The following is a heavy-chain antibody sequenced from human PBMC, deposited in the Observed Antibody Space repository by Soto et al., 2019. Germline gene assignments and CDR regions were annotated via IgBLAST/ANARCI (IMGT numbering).Heavy chain of an antibody. CDR1: GVTFSSYA. CDR2: IIPIFGTA. D-gene: IGHD3-3*01. J-gene: IGHJ6*01. CDR3: ARGSGITIFGVVITPYGMEV. Sequence: XVNVSCKASGVTFSSYAISWVLQAPGQGLEWMGGIIPIFGTANYAQKFQGRVTITADESTSTAYMELSSLRSEDTAVYYCARGSGITIFGVVITPYGMEVWGQATTINVSS. V-gene: IGHV1-69*13.